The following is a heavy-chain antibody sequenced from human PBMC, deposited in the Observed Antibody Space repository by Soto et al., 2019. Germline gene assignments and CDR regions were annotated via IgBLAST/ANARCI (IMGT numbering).Heavy chain of an antibody. CDR1: GFTFSSYG. J-gene: IGHJ4*02. Sequence: GGSLRLSCAASGFTFSSYGMHWVRQAPGKGLEWVAVIWYHGNSMYYADSVKGRFTISRDNSKNTLYLQMNNLRAEDTAVYYCARYDTGHSDYWGQGTLVTVSS. D-gene: IGHD1-1*01. V-gene: IGHV3-33*01. CDR2: IWYHGNSM. CDR3: ARYDTGHSDY.